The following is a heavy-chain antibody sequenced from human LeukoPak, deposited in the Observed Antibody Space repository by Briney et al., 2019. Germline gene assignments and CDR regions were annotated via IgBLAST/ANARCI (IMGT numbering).Heavy chain of an antibody. Sequence: GGSLRLSCAASGFTFSSYGMHWVRQAPGKGLEWVAVIWYDGSNKYYADSVKGRFTISRDNSKNTLYLQMNSLRAEDTAVYYCARDWGLTTVHWYFDLWGRGTLVTVSS. J-gene: IGHJ2*01. CDR2: IWYDGSNK. CDR1: GFTFSSYG. D-gene: IGHD4-17*01. V-gene: IGHV3-33*01. CDR3: ARDWGLTTVHWYFDL.